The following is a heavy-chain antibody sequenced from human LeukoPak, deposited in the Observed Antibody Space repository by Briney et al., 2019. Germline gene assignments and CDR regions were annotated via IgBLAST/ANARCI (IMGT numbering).Heavy chain of an antibody. Sequence: SETLSLTCTVSGGSISSYYWSWIRQPPGKGLEWIGYIYYSGSTNYNPSLKSRVTISVDTSKNQFSLKLSSVTAADTAVYYCARDGDYFWSGPHMDVWGKGTTVTVSS. D-gene: IGHD3-3*01. V-gene: IGHV4-59*01. J-gene: IGHJ6*03. CDR1: GGSISSYY. CDR2: IYYSGST. CDR3: ARDGDYFWSGPHMDV.